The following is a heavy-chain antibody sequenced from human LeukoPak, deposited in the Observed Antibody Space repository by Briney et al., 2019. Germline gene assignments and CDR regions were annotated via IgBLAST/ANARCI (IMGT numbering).Heavy chain of an antibody. V-gene: IGHV4-61*01. Sequence: PSETLSLTCTVSGGSVSSGSYYWSWIRQPPGKGLEWIGYIYYSGSTNHNPSLKSRVTISVDTSKNQFSLKLSSVTAADTAVYYCARGKLGDGYNYGLDYWGQGTLVTVSS. J-gene: IGHJ4*02. CDR3: ARGKLGDGYNYGLDY. CDR1: GGSVSSGSYY. D-gene: IGHD5-24*01. CDR2: IYYSGST.